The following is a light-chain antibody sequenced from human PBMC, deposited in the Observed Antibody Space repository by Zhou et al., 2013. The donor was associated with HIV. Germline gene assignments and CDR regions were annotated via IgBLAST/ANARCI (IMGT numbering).Light chain of an antibody. V-gene: IGKV1-39*01. J-gene: IGKJ5*01. CDR3: QQTYSVPVT. CDR1: QSVSNF. CDR2: GTS. Sequence: DIQITQSPSTLSASVGDRVTITCRTSQSVSNFFAWYQQKPGQAPNLLIHGTSSLQSGVPSRFSGSGSGTAFTLTISSLQPEDFATYHCQQTYSVPVTFGQGTRLEI.